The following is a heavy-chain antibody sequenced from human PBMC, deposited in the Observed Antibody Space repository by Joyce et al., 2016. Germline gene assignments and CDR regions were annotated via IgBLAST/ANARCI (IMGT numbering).Heavy chain of an antibody. Sequence: EVHLVESGGGLVKPGGSLRLSCAASGFTFSNYNMNWVRQAPGKGLEWVSSINSGTTYKYYADSVQGRFTISRDNAKISLYLQMNSLRAEDTAVYYCARDLGYFDYWGQGTLVTVSS. J-gene: IGHJ4*02. CDR3: ARDLGYFDY. V-gene: IGHV3-21*01. CDR2: INSGTTYK. CDR1: GFTFSNYN.